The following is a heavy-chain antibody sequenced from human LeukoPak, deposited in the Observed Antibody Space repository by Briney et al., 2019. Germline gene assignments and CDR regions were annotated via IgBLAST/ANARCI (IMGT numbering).Heavy chain of an antibody. CDR2: ISGFNGNT. CDR3: ARDRSAGMDV. CDR1: GYSFRTYG. Sequence: ASVRVSCKASGYSFRTYGISWVRQAPGQGLEWMGWISGFNGNTKMAQKLHGRVTLTTDTSTSTANMEVRGLTFDDTAVYYCARDRSAGMDVWGQGTTVTVSS. J-gene: IGHJ6*02. D-gene: IGHD3-3*01. V-gene: IGHV1-18*01.